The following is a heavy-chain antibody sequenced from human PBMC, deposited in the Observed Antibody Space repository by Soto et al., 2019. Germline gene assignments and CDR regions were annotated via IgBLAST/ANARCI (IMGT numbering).Heavy chain of an antibody. CDR2: TYYRSQWYD. CDR3: ARGGPKDGHNYYFDY. Sequence: SQTLSLTCAISGDSVSSNSAAWNWIRQSPSRGLEWLGRTYYRSQWYDDYAVSVKSRITINPDTSEYQFSLHLKYVTPEDTAVYYCARGGPKDGHNYYFDYCGPGTMVTV. CDR1: GDSVSSNSAA. J-gene: IGHJ4*02. V-gene: IGHV6-1*01. D-gene: IGHD1-1*01.